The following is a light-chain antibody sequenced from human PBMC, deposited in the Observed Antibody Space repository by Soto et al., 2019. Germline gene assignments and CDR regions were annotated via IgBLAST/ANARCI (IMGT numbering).Light chain of an antibody. CDR1: QIINTW. CDR2: KAS. CDR3: QKCKVAPFT. V-gene: IGKV1-5*03. Sequence: IQMTQSPSTLSASVGDRVTITCRASQIINTWLAWYQQKPGKAPKLLIYKASTLKSGVPSRFSGSGSGTEFTLSISSLQPEDVATYYCQKCKVAPFTFGGGTKVDIK. J-gene: IGKJ4*01.